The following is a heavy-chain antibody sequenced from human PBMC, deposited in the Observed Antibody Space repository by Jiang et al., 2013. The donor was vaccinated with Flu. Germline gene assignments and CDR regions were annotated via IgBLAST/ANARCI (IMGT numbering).Heavy chain of an antibody. J-gene: IGHJ6*04. V-gene: IGHV3-9*01. CDR2: ISWNSGSI. CDR1: GFTFDDYA. D-gene: IGHD3-3*01. CDR3: AKDNGVYYDFSYMDV. Sequence: RLSCAASGFTFDDYAMHWVRQAPGKGLEWVSGISWNSGSIGYADSVKGRFTISRDNAKNSLYLQMNSLRAEDTALYYCAKDNGVYYDFSYMDVWGKGTTVTVSS.